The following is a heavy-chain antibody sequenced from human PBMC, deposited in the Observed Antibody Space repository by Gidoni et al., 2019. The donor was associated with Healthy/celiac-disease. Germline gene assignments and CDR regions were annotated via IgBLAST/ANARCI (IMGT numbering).Heavy chain of an antibody. Sequence: EVQLVQFGAEVKKPGESLRISCKGSGYSFTSYWISWVRQMPGKGLEWMGRIDPSDSYTNYSPSFQGHVTISADKSISTAYLQWSSLKASDTAMYYCARHLTGYSSSWYAFDYWGQGTLVTVSS. CDR2: IDPSDSYT. J-gene: IGHJ4*02. CDR1: GYSFTSYW. CDR3: ARHLTGYSSSWYAFDY. V-gene: IGHV5-10-1*03. D-gene: IGHD6-13*01.